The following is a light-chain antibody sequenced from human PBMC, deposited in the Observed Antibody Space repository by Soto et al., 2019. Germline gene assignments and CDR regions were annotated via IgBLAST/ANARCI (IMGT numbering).Light chain of an antibody. CDR2: GAS. V-gene: IGKV3D-15*01. J-gene: IGKJ5*01. CDR1: QSVSSN. Sequence: EIAMTQSPATLSVSPGERATLSCRASQSVSSNLAWYQQKPGQAPRLLIYGASTRATGIPARFSGSGSGTEFTLTISSLQSEDFAVYYCQQYTNWPPITVGQGTRLEIK. CDR3: QQYTNWPPIT.